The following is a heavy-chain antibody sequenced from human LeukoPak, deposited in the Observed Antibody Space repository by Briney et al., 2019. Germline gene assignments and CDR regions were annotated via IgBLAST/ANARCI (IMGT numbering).Heavy chain of an antibody. J-gene: IGHJ3*02. D-gene: IGHD2-15*01. CDR3: ARDTPNCSGGSCYSWDAFDI. Sequence: ASVKVSCKASGYTFTNYYMHWVRQAPGQGLEWMGLINPSGGSTSYAQKFQGRVTMTRDTSTSTVYMELSSLRSEDSAVYYCARDTPNCSGGSCYSWDAFDIWGQGTMVTVSS. CDR2: INPSGGST. CDR1: GYTFTNYY. V-gene: IGHV1-46*03.